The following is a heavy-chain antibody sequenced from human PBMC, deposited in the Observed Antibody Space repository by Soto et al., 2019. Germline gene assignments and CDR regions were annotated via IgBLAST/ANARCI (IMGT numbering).Heavy chain of an antibody. Sequence: GGSLRLSCAASGFTFSSYGMHWVRQAPGRGLEWVAVISYDGSNKYYADSVKGRFTISRDNSKNTLYLQMNSLRAEDTAVYYCAKDLRRYYYYYGMDVWGQGTTVTVSS. CDR1: GFTFSSYG. V-gene: IGHV3-30*18. J-gene: IGHJ6*02. CDR2: ISYDGSNK. CDR3: AKDLRRYYYYYGMDV.